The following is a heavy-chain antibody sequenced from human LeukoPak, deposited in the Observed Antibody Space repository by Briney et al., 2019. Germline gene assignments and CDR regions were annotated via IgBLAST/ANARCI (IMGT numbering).Heavy chain of an antibody. J-gene: IGHJ4*02. CDR2: ISAYNGNT. Sequence: GASVKVSCTASGYTFTSYGISWVRQAPGQGLAWMGWISAYNGNTNYAQKLQGRVTMTTDTSTSTAYMELRSLRSDDTAVYYCARAGSYSYGLLTAPTPYYFDYWGQGTLVTVSS. CDR3: ARAGSYSYGLLTAPTPYYFDY. D-gene: IGHD5-18*01. V-gene: IGHV1-18*01. CDR1: GYTFTSYG.